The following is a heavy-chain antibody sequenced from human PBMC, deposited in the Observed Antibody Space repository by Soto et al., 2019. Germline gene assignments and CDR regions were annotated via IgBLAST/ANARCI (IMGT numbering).Heavy chain of an antibody. V-gene: IGHV3-33*01. CDR3: SWQSRWNHDVFDV. J-gene: IGHJ6*02. D-gene: IGHD6-13*01. CDR2: IWYDGSNK. Sequence: GGSLRLSCAASGFTFSSYGMHWVRQAPGKGLEWVAVIWYDGSNKYYADSVKGRFTISRDNSKNTLYLQMNSLRAEDTAMYYCSWQSRWNHDVFDVWGQGATVTVSS. CDR1: GFTFSSYG.